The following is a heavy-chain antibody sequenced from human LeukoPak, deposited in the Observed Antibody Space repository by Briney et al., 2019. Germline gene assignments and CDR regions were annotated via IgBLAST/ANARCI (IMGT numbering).Heavy chain of an antibody. Sequence: GASVKVSCKASGYTLTSYDINWVRQATGQGLEWMGWMNPNSGNTGYAQKFQGRVTMTRNTSISTAYMELSSLRSEDTAVYYCATSYGIAAAGKDDYWGQGTLVTVSS. D-gene: IGHD6-13*01. V-gene: IGHV1-8*01. CDR3: ATSYGIAAAGKDDY. J-gene: IGHJ4*02. CDR2: MNPNSGNT. CDR1: GYTLTSYD.